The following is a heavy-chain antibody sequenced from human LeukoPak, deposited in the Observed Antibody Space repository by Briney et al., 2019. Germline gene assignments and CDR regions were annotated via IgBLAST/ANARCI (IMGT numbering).Heavy chain of an antibody. V-gene: IGHV4-59*08. D-gene: IGHD4-17*01. J-gene: IGHJ5*02. Sequence: SETLSLTCTVSGGSISSYYWSWIRQPPGKGLEWIGYIYYSGSTNYNPSIKSRVTISVDTSKNQFSLKLSSVTAADTAVYYCARHFSGDRALDWWFEPWGQGTLVTVSS. CDR3: ARHFSGDRALDWWFEP. CDR1: GGSISSYY. CDR2: IYYSGST.